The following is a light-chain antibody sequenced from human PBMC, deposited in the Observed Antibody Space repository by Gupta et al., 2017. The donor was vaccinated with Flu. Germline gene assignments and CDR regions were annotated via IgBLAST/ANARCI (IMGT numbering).Light chain of an antibody. J-gene: IGKJ5*01. V-gene: IGKV1-33*01. CDR2: DTS. CDR1: EGSNYY. CDR3: LQIHHLPHT. Sequence: PSSHEPTVRDRDTITGQANEGSNYYLSWYQQKPGKSPTLLIYDTSKWDTGVPSRLSGSESGSDFTLTISRLEPEDIGAYYCLQIHHLPHTFGQGTRLEI.